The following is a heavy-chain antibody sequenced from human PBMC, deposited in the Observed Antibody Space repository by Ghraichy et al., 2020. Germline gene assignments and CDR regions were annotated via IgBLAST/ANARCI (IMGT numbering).Heavy chain of an antibody. CDR3: ARQDVLVRGVLDY. J-gene: IGHJ4*02. CDR1: GGSISSSSYY. D-gene: IGHD3-10*01. CDR2: IYYSGST. V-gene: IGHV4-39*01. Sequence: SCTVSGGSISSSSYYWGWIRQPPGKGLEWIGSIYYSGSTYYNPSLKSRVTISVDTSKNQFSLKLSSVTAADTAVYYCARQDVLVRGVLDYWGQGTLVTVSS.